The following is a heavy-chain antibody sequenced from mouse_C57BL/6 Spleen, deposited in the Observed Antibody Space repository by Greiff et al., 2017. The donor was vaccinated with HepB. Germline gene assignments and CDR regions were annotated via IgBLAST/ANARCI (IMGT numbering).Heavy chain of an antibody. CDR1: GYTFTNYW. V-gene: IGHV1-63*01. CDR3: ARSRAQLAMDY. D-gene: IGHD3-1*01. J-gene: IGHJ4*01. CDR2: IYPGGGYT. Sequence: QVQLKQSGAELVRPGTSVKMSCKASGYTFTNYWIGWAKQRPGHGLEWIGDIYPGGGYTNYNEKFKGKATLTADKSSSTAYMQFSSLTSEDSAIYYCARSRAQLAMDYWGQGTSVTVSS.